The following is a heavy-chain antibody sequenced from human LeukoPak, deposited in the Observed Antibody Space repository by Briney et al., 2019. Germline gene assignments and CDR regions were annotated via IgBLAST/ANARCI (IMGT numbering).Heavy chain of an antibody. CDR1: GFTFSSYG. CDR2: IWYDGSNK. V-gene: IGHV3-33*01. D-gene: IGHD6-19*01. CDR3: AREKQKYSSGWYCLDY. Sequence: PGGSLRLSCVASGFTFSSYGMHWVRQAPGKGLEWVAVIWYDGSNKYYVDSVKGRFTISRDDSKNTVYLQMNSLRAEDTAVYYCAREKQKYSSGWYCLDYWGQGTLVTASS. J-gene: IGHJ4*02.